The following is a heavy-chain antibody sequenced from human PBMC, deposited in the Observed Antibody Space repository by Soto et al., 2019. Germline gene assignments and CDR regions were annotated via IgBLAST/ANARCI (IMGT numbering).Heavy chain of an antibody. CDR3: ARGYGYNGAHFDY. CDR1: GCTFNSYA. CDR2: ISPIFRTP. J-gene: IGHJ4*02. V-gene: IGHV1-69*01. Sequence: QVQLVQSGTELKKPGSSVNVSCKASGCTFNSYAITWVRQAPGQGLEWMGGISPIFRTPKYAQKFQGRVTITADDSSGTATLELSSLTSDDTARYYGARGYGYNGAHFDYWGQGTLVTVSS. D-gene: IGHD6-25*01.